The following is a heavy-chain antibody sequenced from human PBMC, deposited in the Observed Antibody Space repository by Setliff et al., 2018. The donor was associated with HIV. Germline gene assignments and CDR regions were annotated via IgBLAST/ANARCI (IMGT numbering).Heavy chain of an antibody. V-gene: IGHV3-15*05. CDR2: VRSETDGGTI. CDR3: STGPLFGH. CDR1: GFTFTNVW. Sequence: GGSLRLSCEASGFTFTNVWMTWVRQAPGKGLEWVGRVRSETDGGTIDYAASVKGRFNISRDDSKDTLYLQMNSVKTEDTAVYYCSTGPLFGHWGQGTLVTVSS. D-gene: IGHD3-16*01. J-gene: IGHJ1*01.